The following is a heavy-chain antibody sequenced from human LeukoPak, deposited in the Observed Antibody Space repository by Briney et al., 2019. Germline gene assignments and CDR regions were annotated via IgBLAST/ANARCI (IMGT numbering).Heavy chain of an antibody. CDR1: GYTFTGYY. D-gene: IGHD3-22*01. J-gene: IGHJ4*02. Sequence: ASVKVSCKASGYTFTGYYIHWVRQAPGKGLEWMGGHDSEDGETTYAQKFQGRVTMTEDTSIDTAFMELSSLRSEDTAVYYCARESLYYYDSSGPYWGQGTLVTVSS. CDR3: ARESLYYYDSSGPY. CDR2: HDSEDGET. V-gene: IGHV1-24*01.